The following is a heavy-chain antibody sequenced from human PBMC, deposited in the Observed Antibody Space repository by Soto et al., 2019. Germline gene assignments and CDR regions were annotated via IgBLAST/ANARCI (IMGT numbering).Heavy chain of an antibody. Sequence: GGSLRLSCAASGFTFSSYGMHWVRQAPGKGLEWVAVIWYDGSNKYYADSVKGRFTISRDNSKNTLYLQMNSLRAEDTAVYYCARDQQWLVRYYFDFWGQGTLVTVSS. J-gene: IGHJ4*02. CDR3: ARDQQWLVRYYFDF. V-gene: IGHV3-33*01. D-gene: IGHD6-19*01. CDR1: GFTFSSYG. CDR2: IWYDGSNK.